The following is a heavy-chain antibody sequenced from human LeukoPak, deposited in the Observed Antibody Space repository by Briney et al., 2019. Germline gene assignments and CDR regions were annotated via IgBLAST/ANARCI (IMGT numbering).Heavy chain of an antibody. CDR2: ISGSGGST. Sequence: GGSLRLSCAASGFTFSSYAMSWVRQAPGKGLEWVSAISGSGGSTYYADSVKGRFTISRDNSKNTLYLQMNSLRAGDTAVYYCAKDDYYDSSGYYSDLATFDYWGQGTLVTVSS. V-gene: IGHV3-23*01. CDR1: GFTFSSYA. D-gene: IGHD3-22*01. CDR3: AKDDYYDSSGYYSDLATFDY. J-gene: IGHJ4*02.